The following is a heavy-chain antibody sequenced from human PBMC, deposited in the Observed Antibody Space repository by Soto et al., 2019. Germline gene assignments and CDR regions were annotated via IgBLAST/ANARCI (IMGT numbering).Heavy chain of an antibody. D-gene: IGHD4-17*01. CDR3: ARFTYGDYVVLWSDWFDP. Sequence: SETLSLTCTVSGGSISSGGYYWSWIRQHPGKGLEWIGYIYYSGSTYYNPSLKSRVTISVDTSKNQFSLKLSSVTAADTAVYYCARFTYGDYVVLWSDWFDPWGQGTLVTVSS. CDR1: GGSISSGGYY. CDR2: IYYSGST. J-gene: IGHJ5*02. V-gene: IGHV4-31*03.